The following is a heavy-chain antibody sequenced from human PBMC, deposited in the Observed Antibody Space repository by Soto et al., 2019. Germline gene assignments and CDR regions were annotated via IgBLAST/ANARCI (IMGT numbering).Heavy chain of an antibody. Sequence: QVQLVESGGGVVQPGKSLRLSCTASGFVFLNYAFHWVRQAPGKGLEWVAVISYDGSDLFYADSVKGRFTISRDNPKSTLYLEMNTLGVEDTGVYYCARSLASYGDLDLWGRGTLVTVSS. J-gene: IGHJ5*02. CDR3: ARSLASYGDLDL. D-gene: IGHD5-18*01. CDR2: ISYDGSDL. CDR1: GFVFLNYA. V-gene: IGHV3-30-3*01.